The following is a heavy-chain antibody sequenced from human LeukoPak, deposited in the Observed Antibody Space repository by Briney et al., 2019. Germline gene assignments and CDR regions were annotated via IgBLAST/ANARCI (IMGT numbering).Heavy chain of an antibody. J-gene: IGHJ4*02. CDR2: ISAYNGNT. CDR3: AREAGYYDSSGYYQPADY. Sequence: ASVKVSCKASGYTFTSYGISWVRQAPGQGLEWVGWISAYNGNTNYAQKLQGRVTMTTDTSTSTAYMELRSLRSDDTAVYYCAREAGYYDSSGYYQPADYWGQGTLVTVSS. V-gene: IGHV1-18*01. D-gene: IGHD3-22*01. CDR1: GYTFTSYG.